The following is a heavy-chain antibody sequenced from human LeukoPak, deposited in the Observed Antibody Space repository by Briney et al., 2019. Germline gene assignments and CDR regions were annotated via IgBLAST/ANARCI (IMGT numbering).Heavy chain of an antibody. V-gene: IGHV3-66*02. D-gene: IGHD4-11*01. Sequence: GGSLRLSCAASGFTVSSNYMSWVRQAPGKGLEWVSVIYSGGSTYYADSVKGRFTISRDNSKNTLYLQMNGLRAEDTAVYYCASTGDYSRYYYYYMDVWGKGTTVTVSS. J-gene: IGHJ6*03. CDR2: IYSGGST. CDR1: GFTVSSNY. CDR3: ASTGDYSRYYYYYMDV.